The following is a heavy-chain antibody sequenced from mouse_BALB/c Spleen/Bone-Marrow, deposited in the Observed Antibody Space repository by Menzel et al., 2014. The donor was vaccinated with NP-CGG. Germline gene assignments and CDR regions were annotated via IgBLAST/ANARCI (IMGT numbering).Heavy chain of an antibody. CDR1: GFSLTSYG. J-gene: IGHJ4*01. D-gene: IGHD2-10*02. CDR2: IWSDGNT. CDR3: ARNPYGNYAMDY. Sequence: QVTLKECGPGLVAPSQSLSITCTASGFSLTSYGVHWVRQPPGKGLEWLVVIWSDGNTTYNSALKSRLSISKDNSKSQVFLKMNSLQTDDTAMYYCARNPYGNYAMDYWGQGTSVTVSS. V-gene: IGHV2-6*02.